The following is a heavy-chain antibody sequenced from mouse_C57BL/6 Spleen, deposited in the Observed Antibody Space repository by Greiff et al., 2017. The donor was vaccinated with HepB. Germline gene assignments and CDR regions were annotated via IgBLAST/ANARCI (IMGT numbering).Heavy chain of an antibody. CDR3: ARWVVDAMDY. D-gene: IGHD1-1*02. V-gene: IGHV1-66*01. CDR2: IYPGRGNT. CDR1: GYSFTSYY. Sequence: VQLQQSGPALVKPGASVKISCQASGYSFTSYYIHWVKQRPGQGLEWIGWIYPGRGNTKYNEKFTGKATLTADTSSSTAYLQLSSLTSEDSAVYYCARWVVDAMDYWGQGTSVTVSS. J-gene: IGHJ4*01.